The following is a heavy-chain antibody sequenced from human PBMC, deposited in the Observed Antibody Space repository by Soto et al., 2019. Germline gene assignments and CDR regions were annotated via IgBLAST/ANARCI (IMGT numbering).Heavy chain of an antibody. Sequence: QVQLQESGPGLVKPSETLSLTCTVSGGSISSYHWSWIRQSAGKGLEWLGRFYTTGITNYNPSLKSRPSMSEDTSKNQLSLRLTSVTAADTGVYYCARAGNEYGVDVWGQGTTVTVSS. V-gene: IGHV4-4*07. CDR3: ARAGNEYGVDV. D-gene: IGHD3-10*01. J-gene: IGHJ6*02. CDR2: FYTTGIT. CDR1: GGSISSYH.